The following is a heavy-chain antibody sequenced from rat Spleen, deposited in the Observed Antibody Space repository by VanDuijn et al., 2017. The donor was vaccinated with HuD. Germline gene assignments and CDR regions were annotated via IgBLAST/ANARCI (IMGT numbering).Heavy chain of an antibody. V-gene: IGHV5-20*01. CDR2: ISYAGGGT. CDR1: GFTFSDYG. J-gene: IGHJ3*01. D-gene: IGHD1-12*03. Sequence: EVQLVESGGGLVQPGRSLKFSCAASGFTFSDYGMAWVRQAPTKGLEWVASISYAGGGTYYRDSLKGRFTISRDNAKSTLYLQMNSLRSEDTATYYCTRGWLSPYNWFAYWGQGTLVTVSS. CDR3: TRGWLSPYNWFAY.